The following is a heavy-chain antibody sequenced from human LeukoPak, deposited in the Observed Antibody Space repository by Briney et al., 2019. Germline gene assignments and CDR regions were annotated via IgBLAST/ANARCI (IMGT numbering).Heavy chain of an antibody. Sequence: GASVKVSCKASGVTFSSYAISWVRQAPGQGLEWMGGIIPILDTATYAQKFQGRVTITADESTSTAYMELSSLRSEDTAVYYCARRHCSTTSCYYGWFDPWGQGTLVTVSS. CDR2: IIPILDTA. CDR3: ARRHCSTTSCYYGWFDP. J-gene: IGHJ5*02. V-gene: IGHV1-69*13. CDR1: GVTFSSYA. D-gene: IGHD2-2*01.